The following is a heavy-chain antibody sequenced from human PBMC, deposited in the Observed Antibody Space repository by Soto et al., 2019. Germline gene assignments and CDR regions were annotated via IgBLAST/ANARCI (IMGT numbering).Heavy chain of an antibody. J-gene: IGHJ3*02. CDR2: ISYDGSNK. CDR3: AKDVVIAVAGHDAFDI. V-gene: IGHV3-30*18. Sequence: PGGSLRLSCAASGFTFSSYGMHWVRQAPGKGLEWVAVISYDGSNKYYADSVKGRFTISRDNSKNTLYLQMNSLRAEDTAVYYCAKDVVIAVAGHDAFDIWGQGTMVTVSS. CDR1: GFTFSSYG. D-gene: IGHD6-19*01.